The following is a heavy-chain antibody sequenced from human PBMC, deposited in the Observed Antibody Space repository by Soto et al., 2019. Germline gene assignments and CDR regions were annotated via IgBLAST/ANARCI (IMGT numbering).Heavy chain of an antibody. CDR1: GYTFTSYG. Sequence: QVQLVQSGAEVKKPGASVKVSCKASGYTFTSYGISWVRQAPGQGLAWMGWISASNCNTNYAQKLQGRVNMTTDTSRSTAYMDLRSLRSDDTAVYYCARDLYYYDSSGYFQDAFGIWGQGTMVTGSS. J-gene: IGHJ3*02. V-gene: IGHV1-18*01. CDR2: ISASNCNT. D-gene: IGHD3-22*01. CDR3: ARDLYYYDSSGYFQDAFGI.